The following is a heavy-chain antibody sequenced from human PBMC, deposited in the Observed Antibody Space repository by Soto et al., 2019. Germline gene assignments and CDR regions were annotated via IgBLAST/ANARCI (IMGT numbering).Heavy chain of an antibody. CDR1: GGTFGSYA. Sequence: GASVKVSCKASGGTFGSYAISWVRQAPGQGLEWMGGIIPIFGTANYAQKFQGRVTITADKSTSTAYMELSSLRSEDTAVYYCAREKQGCSCGSCHNWFDPWGQGXLFTVYS. D-gene: IGHD2-15*01. J-gene: IGHJ5*02. CDR3: AREKQGCSCGSCHNWFDP. CDR2: IIPIFGTA. V-gene: IGHV1-69*06.